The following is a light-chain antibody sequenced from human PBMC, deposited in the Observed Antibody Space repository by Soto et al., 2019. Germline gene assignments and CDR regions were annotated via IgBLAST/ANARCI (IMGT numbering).Light chain of an antibody. Sequence: DIQMTQSPSSLSASVGDRVTITCPASQDISNRLNWYQQKPGKAPKLLINDASNLEAGVPSRFSGSGSGTDFTFTISSLQPEDIATYYCQQYVNLVTFGGGTKLEIK. CDR1: QDISNR. V-gene: IGKV1-33*01. J-gene: IGKJ4*01. CDR2: DAS. CDR3: QQYVNLVT.